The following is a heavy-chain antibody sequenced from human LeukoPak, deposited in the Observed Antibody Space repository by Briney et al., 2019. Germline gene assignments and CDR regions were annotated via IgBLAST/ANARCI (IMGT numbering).Heavy chain of an antibody. CDR3: ARALVVVPAAPFDY. CDR2: ISAYNGNT. CDR1: GYTFTGYY. V-gene: IGHV1-18*04. D-gene: IGHD2-2*01. Sequence: ASVKVSCKASGYTFTGYYMHWVRQAPGQGLEWMGWISAYNGNTNYAQKLQGRVTMTTDTSTSTAYMELRSLRSDDTAVYYCARALVVVPAAPFDYWGQGTLVTVSS. J-gene: IGHJ4*02.